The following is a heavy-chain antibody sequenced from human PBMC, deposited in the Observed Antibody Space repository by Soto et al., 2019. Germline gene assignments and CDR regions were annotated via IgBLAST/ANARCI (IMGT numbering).Heavy chain of an antibody. D-gene: IGHD6-6*01. CDR3: DLSKNIAPPFDP. Sequence: GGSLRLSCATSGLTSKTYGMFWVRQAPGKGLEWVAVMSYDGSNKYYADSVRGRFTISRDNSKNTLYLQMNSLRAEDTAVYYCDLSKNIAPPFDPWGQGTRVPVSS. V-gene: IGHV3-30*03. CDR2: MSYDGSNK. CDR1: GLTSKTYG. J-gene: IGHJ5*02.